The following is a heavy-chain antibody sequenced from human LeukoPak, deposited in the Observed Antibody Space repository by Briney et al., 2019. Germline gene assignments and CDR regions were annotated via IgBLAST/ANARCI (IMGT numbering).Heavy chain of an antibody. CDR3: AKDVITMVRGVIIKARGGDP. CDR1: GFTFSSYA. V-gene: IGHV3-23*01. Sequence: PGGSLRLSCAASGFTFSSYAMSWVRQAPGKGLEWVSAISGSGGSTYYADSVKGRFTISRDNSKNTLYLQMNSLRAEDTAVYYCAKDVITMVRGVIIKARGGDPWGQGTLVTVSS. J-gene: IGHJ5*02. D-gene: IGHD3-10*01. CDR2: ISGSGGST.